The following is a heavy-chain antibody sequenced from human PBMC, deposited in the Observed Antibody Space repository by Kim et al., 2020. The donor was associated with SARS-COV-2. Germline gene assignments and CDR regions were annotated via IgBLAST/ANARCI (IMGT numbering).Heavy chain of an antibody. CDR3: AREGSGYYDILTGYYTLDPPEYFQH. CDR1: GFTFSSYE. D-gene: IGHD3-9*01. Sequence: GGSLRLSCAASGFTFSSYEMNWVRQAPGKGLEWVSYISSSGSTIYYADSVKGRFTISRDNAKNSLYLQMNSLRAEDTAVYYCAREGSGYYDILTGYYTLDPPEYFQHWGQGTLVTVSS. CDR2: ISSSGSTI. J-gene: IGHJ1*01. V-gene: IGHV3-48*03.